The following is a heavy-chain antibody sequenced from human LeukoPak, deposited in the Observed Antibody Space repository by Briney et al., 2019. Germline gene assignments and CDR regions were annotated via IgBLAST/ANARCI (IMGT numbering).Heavy chain of an antibody. Sequence: SETLSLTCAVYGGSFSGYYWSWIRQPPGKGLEWIGEINHSGSTNYNPSLKSRVTISVDTSKNQFSLKLSSVTAADTAVYYCAREGTGSDYWGQGTLVTVSS. CDR3: AREGTGSDY. CDR2: INHSGST. D-gene: IGHD3-10*01. CDR1: GGSFSGYY. J-gene: IGHJ4*02. V-gene: IGHV4-34*01.